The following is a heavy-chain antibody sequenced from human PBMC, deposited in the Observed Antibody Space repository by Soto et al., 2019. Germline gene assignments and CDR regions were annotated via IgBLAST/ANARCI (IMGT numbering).Heavy chain of an antibody. J-gene: IGHJ3*02. Sequence: QVQLQESGPGLVKPSETLSLTCTVSGGSISSYYWSWIRQPAGKGLEWIGRIYTSGSTNYNPSLNSRVTMAVDTSKNQFSLKLSSVTAADTAVYYCARDLYDNLTGYHYDAFDIWGQGTMVTVSS. V-gene: IGHV4-4*07. CDR1: GGSISSYY. CDR3: ARDLYDNLTGYHYDAFDI. CDR2: IYTSGST. D-gene: IGHD3-9*01.